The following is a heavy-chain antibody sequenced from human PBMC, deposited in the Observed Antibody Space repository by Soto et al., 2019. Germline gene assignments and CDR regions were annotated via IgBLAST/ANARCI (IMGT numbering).Heavy chain of an antibody. V-gene: IGHV1-2*04. J-gene: IGHJ6*02. Sequence: GASVKVSCKASGYTFTGYYMHWVRQAPVQGLEWMGWINPNSGGTNYAQKFQGWVTMTRDTSISTTYMELSRLRSDDTAVYYCARGASGSYFPYYYGMDVWGQGTTVTVSS. D-gene: IGHD1-26*01. CDR1: GYTFTGYY. CDR2: INPNSGGT. CDR3: ARGASGSYFPYYYGMDV.